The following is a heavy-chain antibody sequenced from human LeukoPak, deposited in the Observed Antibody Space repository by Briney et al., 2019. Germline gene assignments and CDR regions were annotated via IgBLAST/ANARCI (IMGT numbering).Heavy chain of an antibody. V-gene: IGHV4-61*02. CDR1: GGSISSGSYY. D-gene: IGHD6-13*01. J-gene: IGHJ4*02. Sequence: SETLSLTCTVSGGSISSGSYYWSWIRQPAGKGLEWIGRIYTRGSTNYNPSLKSRVTISVDTSKNQFSLKLSSVTAADTAVYYCARGGDSSSWYLVDYWGQGTLVTVSS. CDR2: IYTRGST. CDR3: ARGGDSSSWYLVDY.